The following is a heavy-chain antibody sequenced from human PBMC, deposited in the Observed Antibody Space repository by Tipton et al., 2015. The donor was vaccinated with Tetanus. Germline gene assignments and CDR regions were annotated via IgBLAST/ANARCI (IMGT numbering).Heavy chain of an antibody. CDR2: IYPDYYDT. J-gene: IGHJ6*02. CDR3: AGVSCRYPYYYGMDV. D-gene: IGHD3-16*02. V-gene: IGHV5-51*01. Sequence: QLVQSGAEVKKPGESLKIFCKGSGDSFSTYWIGWARQMPGKGLEWMGTIYPDYYDTRYSPSFQGQVTIAADKSISTAYLQWSSLKASYTALYYCAGVSCRYPYYYGMDVWCQGTTFGVSS. CDR1: GDSFSTYW.